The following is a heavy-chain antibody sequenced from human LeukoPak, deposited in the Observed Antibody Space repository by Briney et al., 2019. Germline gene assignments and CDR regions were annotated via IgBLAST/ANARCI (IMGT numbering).Heavy chain of an antibody. J-gene: IGHJ4*02. D-gene: IGHD3-9*01. V-gene: IGHV1-2*02. CDR1: GYTFTGYY. Sequence: GASVKVSCKASGYTFTGYYMHWVRQAPGQGLEWMGWINPNSGGTNYAQKFQGRVTMTRDTSISTAYMELSRLRSDDTAVYYCARGGGLGRYFDWLTLYVRGVNTPPLGFDYWGQGTLVTVSS. CDR3: ARGGGLGRYFDWLTLYVRGVNTPPLGFDY. CDR2: INPNSGGT.